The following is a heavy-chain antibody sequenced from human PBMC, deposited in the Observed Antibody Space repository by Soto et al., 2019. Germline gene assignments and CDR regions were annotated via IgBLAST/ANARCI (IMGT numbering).Heavy chain of an antibody. V-gene: IGHV4-34*01. D-gene: IGHD2-15*01. CDR1: GGSFSGFH. CDR3: ARDRSRYCSGENCARGIDT. Sequence: QVQLQQWGAGLLKPSETLSLTCAVDGGSFSGFHWSWIRQPPGKGLEWIGDINHGGSTYYNPSLKSRVTLSVDTSKNQFSLTMTSVTAADTAVYYCARDRSRYCSGENCARGIDTWGQGTLVTVSS. J-gene: IGHJ4*02. CDR2: INHGGST.